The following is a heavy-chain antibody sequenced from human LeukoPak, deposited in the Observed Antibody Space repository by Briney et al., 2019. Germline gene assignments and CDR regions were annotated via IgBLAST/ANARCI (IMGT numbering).Heavy chain of an antibody. J-gene: IGHJ6*02. CDR3: AGTSLDDFWSGYYTGHYYYYGMDV. D-gene: IGHD3-3*01. CDR1: GGSISSYY. V-gene: IGHV4-59*08. Sequence: SSETLSLTCTVSGGSISSYYWSWIRQPPGKGLEWIGYIYYSGSTNYNPSLKSRVTISVDTSKNQFSLKLSSVTAADTAVYYCAGTSLDDFWSGYYTGHYYYYGMDVWGQGTTVTVSS. CDR2: IYYSGST.